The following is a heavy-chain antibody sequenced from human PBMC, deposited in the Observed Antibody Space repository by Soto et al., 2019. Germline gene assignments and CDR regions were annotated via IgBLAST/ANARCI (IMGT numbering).Heavy chain of an antibody. J-gene: IGHJ5*02. CDR1: GYTFTSYG. CDR3: ARDSRMTGGLLSS. CDR2: ISAYNGNT. D-gene: IGHD3-10*01. Sequence: QVQLVQSGAEVKKPGASVKVSCKASGYTFTSYGISWVRQAPGQGLEWMGWISAYNGNTNYAQKLQGRVTMTTDTPTRTPYMERRSLRSDDTAVYYCARDSRMTGGLLSSWGQGTLVTVSS. V-gene: IGHV1-18*01.